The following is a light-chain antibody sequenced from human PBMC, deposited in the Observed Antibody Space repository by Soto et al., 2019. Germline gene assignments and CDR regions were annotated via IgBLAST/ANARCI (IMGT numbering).Light chain of an antibody. CDR3: QHYDNWPLT. J-gene: IGKJ4*01. CDR2: KAS. Sequence: DIQMTQSPSTLSGSVGDRVTITCRASQSISSWLAWYQQKPGKAPKLLIYKASSLESGVPSRFSGSGSGTEFTLTISSLQSEDFAVYYCQHYDNWPLTFGGGTKVDIK. CDR1: QSISSW. V-gene: IGKV1-5*03.